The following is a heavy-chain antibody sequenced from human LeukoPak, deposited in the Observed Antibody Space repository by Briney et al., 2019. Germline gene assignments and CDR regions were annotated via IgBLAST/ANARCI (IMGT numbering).Heavy chain of an antibody. V-gene: IGHV3-11*01. CDR1: GFTFSDYY. J-gene: IGHJ6*02. D-gene: IGHD6-19*01. Sequence: PGGSLRLSCAASGFTFSDYYMSWIRQAPGKGLEWVSYISSSGSTIYYADSVKGRFTISRDNAKNSLYLQMNSLRAEDTAVYYCARNTGYSSGWYSYYYYYGMDVWGQGTTVTVSS. CDR3: ARNTGYSSGWYSYYYYYGMDV. CDR2: ISSSGSTI.